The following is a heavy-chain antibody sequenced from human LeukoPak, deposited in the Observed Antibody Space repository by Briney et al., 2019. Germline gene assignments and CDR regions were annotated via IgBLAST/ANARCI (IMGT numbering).Heavy chain of an antibody. CDR1: GDSVSSNSAA. D-gene: IGHD3-22*01. V-gene: IGHV6-1*01. CDR3: ARDFDYYDTSGYRNWFDP. CDR2: TYYRSKWYN. Sequence: SQTLSLTCAISGDSVSSNSAAWNWIRQSPSSDLEGLGRTYYRSKWYNDYAVSVKSRITIDPDTSKNQFSLQLNSVTPEDTAVYYCARDFDYYDTSGYRNWFDPWGQGILVTVSS. J-gene: IGHJ5*02.